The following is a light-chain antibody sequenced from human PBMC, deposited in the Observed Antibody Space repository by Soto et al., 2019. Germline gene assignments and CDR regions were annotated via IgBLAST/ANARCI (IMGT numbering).Light chain of an antibody. J-gene: IGLJ2*01. CDR1: SSDDGSYNL. CDR3: CSYAGTHVV. Sequence: QSALTHPASVSGSPGQSITISCTGTSSDDGSYNLVSWYQQHPGKAPKLMIYDGSQRPSGVSNRFSASKSGTTASLTISGLQAEDEADYFCCSYAGTHVVFGGGTKLTVL. V-gene: IGLV2-23*01. CDR2: DGS.